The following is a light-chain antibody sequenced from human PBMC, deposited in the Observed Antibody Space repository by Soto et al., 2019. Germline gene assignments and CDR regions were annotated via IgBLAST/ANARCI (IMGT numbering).Light chain of an antibody. CDR2: AAS. CDR1: QTMTRAY. CDR3: QQSHNRPS. J-gene: IGKJ3*01. V-gene: IGKV3-20*01. Sequence: EIVLMQSPGTLSLSPGERATLSCRASQTMTRAYVAWYQQKPGQAPRLLIYAASYRATGISDKFSGSGSDTDFSLTISRLEPEDSAVYYCQQSHNRPSFGPGTKVEIK.